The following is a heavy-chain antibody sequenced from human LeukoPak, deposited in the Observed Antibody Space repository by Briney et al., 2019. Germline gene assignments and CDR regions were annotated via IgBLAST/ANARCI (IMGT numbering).Heavy chain of an antibody. CDR1: GFTFSSYA. V-gene: IGHV3-23*01. J-gene: IGHJ3*01. D-gene: IGHD6-19*01. CDR3: AKDLAYRSGWFLGAFDV. CDR2: ISGSGPST. Sequence: GGSLRLSCAASGFTFSSYAMNWVRQAPGKGLEWVSAISGSGPSTYSADSVKGRFSISRDNSKNTVYLQMNRLRAEDTAAYYCAKDLAYRSGWFLGAFDVWGQGTVVTVSS.